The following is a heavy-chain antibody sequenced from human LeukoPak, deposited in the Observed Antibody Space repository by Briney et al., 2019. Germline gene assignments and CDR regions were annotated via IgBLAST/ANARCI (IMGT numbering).Heavy chain of an antibody. CDR2: MTDIGPNT. D-gene: IGHD3-22*01. CDR3: ALLDPPYYYDSPFDY. V-gene: IGHV3-23*01. J-gene: IGHJ4*02. Sequence: GGSLRLSCAASGFTLSNFAMTWVRQVPGKGLEWVSSMTDIGPNTYYAPSVKGRFTISRDISKNTLYLQMNSLRAEDTAVYYCALLDPPYYYDSPFDYWGQGTLVTVSS. CDR1: GFTLSNFA.